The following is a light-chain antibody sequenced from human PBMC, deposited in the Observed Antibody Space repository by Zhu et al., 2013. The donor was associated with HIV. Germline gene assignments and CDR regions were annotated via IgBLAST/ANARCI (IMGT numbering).Light chain of an antibody. J-gene: IGLJ3*02. CDR2: QTT. CDR3: QAWDSSAVV. CDR1: KLGNRY. V-gene: IGLV3-1*01. Sequence: SYELTQPPSVSVSPGQTASITCSGDKLGNRYASWYQQKPGQSPVLVIYQTTKRPSGIPERFSGSKSGNTATLTISGTQAMDEADYYCQAWDSSAVVFGGGTKLTV.